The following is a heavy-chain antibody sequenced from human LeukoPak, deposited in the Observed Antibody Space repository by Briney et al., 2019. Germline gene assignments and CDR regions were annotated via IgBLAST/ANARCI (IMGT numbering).Heavy chain of an antibody. J-gene: IGHJ4*02. V-gene: IGHV4-34*01. CDR2: INHSGST. CDR3: ARVIGGGIPN. D-gene: IGHD3-16*01. CDR1: GGSFSGYY. Sequence: SETLSLTCAVYGGSFSGYYWNWIRQPPGKGLEWIGEINHSGSTNYNPSLKSRVTISVDTSKNRFSLKLTSVTAADTAVYYCARVIGGGIPNWGQGTLVTVSS.